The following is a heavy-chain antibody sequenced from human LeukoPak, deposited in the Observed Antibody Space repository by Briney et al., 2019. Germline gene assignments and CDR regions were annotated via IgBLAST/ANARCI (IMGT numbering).Heavy chain of an antibody. Sequence: SETLSLTCTVSGGSLSPYYWSWIRQPPGKGLEWIGSIYYSGSTYYNPSLKSRVTISVDTSKNQFSLKLSSVTAADTAVYYCARGGREQPNGYWGQGTLVTVSS. J-gene: IGHJ4*02. D-gene: IGHD1-26*01. V-gene: IGHV4-59*12. CDR1: GGSLSPYY. CDR3: ARGGREQPNGY. CDR2: IYYSGST.